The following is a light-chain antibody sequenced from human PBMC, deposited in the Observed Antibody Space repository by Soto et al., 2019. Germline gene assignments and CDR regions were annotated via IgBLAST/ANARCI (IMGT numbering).Light chain of an antibody. CDR3: SSYTSSSTVV. J-gene: IGLJ2*01. CDR2: DVS. Sequence: QSVLTQPASVSGSPGQSITISCTGTSSDVGGYNYVSWYQQHPGKVPKLMIYDVSIRPSGVSNRFSGSKSGNTASLTISGLQAEDEADYYCSSYTSSSTVVFGGGTKLTVL. V-gene: IGLV2-14*01. CDR1: SSDVGGYNY.